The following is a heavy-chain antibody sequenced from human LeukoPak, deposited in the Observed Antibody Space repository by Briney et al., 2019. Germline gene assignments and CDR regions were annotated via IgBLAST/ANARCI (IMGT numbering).Heavy chain of an antibody. Sequence: ASVKVSCKASGYTFTGYYMHWVRQAPGQGLEWMGWINPNSGGTNYAQKFQGRVTMTRDTSISTAYMDLSSLRSEDTAVYYCARESPQWGYSFDYWGQGTLVTVSS. D-gene: IGHD5-18*01. J-gene: IGHJ4*02. V-gene: IGHV1-2*02. CDR1: GYTFTGYY. CDR2: INPNSGGT. CDR3: ARESPQWGYSFDY.